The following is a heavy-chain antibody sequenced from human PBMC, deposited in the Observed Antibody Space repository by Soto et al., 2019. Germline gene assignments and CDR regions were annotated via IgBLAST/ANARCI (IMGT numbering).Heavy chain of an antibody. Sequence: ASVKVSCKASGYTFTGYYMHWVRQAPGQGPEWMGWINPNSGGTNYAQKFQGRVTMTRDTSISTAYMELSRLRSDDTAVYYCARVMTPKDCFDYWGQGTLVTVSS. V-gene: IGHV1-2*02. CDR3: ARVMTPKDCFDY. CDR2: INPNSGGT. CDR1: GYTFTGYY. D-gene: IGHD3-16*01. J-gene: IGHJ4*02.